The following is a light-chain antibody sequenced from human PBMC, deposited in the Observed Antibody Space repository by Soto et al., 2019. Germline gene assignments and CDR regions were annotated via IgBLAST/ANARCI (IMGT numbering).Light chain of an antibody. J-gene: IGKJ4*01. CDR2: GAS. CDR3: QQRSTWPIS. CDR1: QRVSSH. V-gene: IGKV3-11*01. Sequence: EVVLTQFPATLSLSPGESATLSCRANQRVSSHLAWYQHKPSRPPSLLIFGASDRATGIPARFSGSGSGTAFTLTISSLEADDFAVYYCQQRSTWPISFGGGTKVEI.